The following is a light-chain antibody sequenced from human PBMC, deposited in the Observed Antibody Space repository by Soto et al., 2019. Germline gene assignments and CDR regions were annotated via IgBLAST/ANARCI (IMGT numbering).Light chain of an antibody. Sequence: EIVLTQSPGTLSLSPGERATLSCRASQSVSSSYLAWYQQKPGQAPRLLIYGASSRATGIPDRFSGSGSGTDFTLTISRLEPEDFAVYYCQQYGSSLTTFAQGPRLEIK. CDR2: GAS. CDR1: QSVSSSY. V-gene: IGKV3-20*01. J-gene: IGKJ5*01. CDR3: QQYGSSLTT.